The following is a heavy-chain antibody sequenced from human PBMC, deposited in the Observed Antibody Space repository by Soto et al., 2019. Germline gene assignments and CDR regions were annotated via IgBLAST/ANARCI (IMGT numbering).Heavy chain of an antibody. J-gene: IGHJ4*02. D-gene: IGHD4-4*01. Sequence: QVQLVESGGGVVQPGRSLRLSCAASGFTSSSYGMHWVRQAPGKGLEWVAVISYDGSNKYYADSVKGRFTISRDNSKNTLYLQMNSLRAEDTAVYYCAKDLGDYSNYYFDYWGQGTLVTVSS. CDR1: GFTSSSYG. CDR3: AKDLGDYSNYYFDY. CDR2: ISYDGSNK. V-gene: IGHV3-30*18.